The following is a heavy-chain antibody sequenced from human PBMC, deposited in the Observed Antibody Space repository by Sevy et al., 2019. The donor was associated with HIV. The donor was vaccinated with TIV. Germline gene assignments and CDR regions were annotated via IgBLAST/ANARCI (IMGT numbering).Heavy chain of an antibody. D-gene: IGHD3-10*01. V-gene: IGHV3-23*01. CDR3: AKRSGNYLGLDS. J-gene: IGHJ4*02. CDR1: GFSFRSYV. Sequence: GGSLRLSCATSGFSFRSYVINWVRQAPGKGLEWVSAISPNGGSTYYADSVKGRFTISRDNSKNTLDLQMSSLRAEDTAIYYGAKRSGNYLGLDSWGQGALVTVSS. CDR2: ISPNGGST.